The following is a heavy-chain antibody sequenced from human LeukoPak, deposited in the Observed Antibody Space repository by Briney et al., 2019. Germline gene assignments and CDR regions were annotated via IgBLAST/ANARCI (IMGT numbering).Heavy chain of an antibody. CDR3: AAALGRYGDYSRGYYFDY. CDR2: VFDSGGA. CDR1: GASISDYY. J-gene: IGHJ4*02. V-gene: IGHV4-59*13. D-gene: IGHD4-17*01. Sequence: SETLSLTCTVSGASISDYYWSCIRQPPGQGLEWIGYVFDSGGANYNPSLKSRVTISVDTSKNQFSVKLGSVTAADTAVYYCAAALGRYGDYSRGYYFDYWGQGTLVTVSS.